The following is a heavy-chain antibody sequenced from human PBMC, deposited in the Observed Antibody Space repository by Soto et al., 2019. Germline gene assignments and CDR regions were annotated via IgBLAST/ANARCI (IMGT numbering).Heavy chain of an antibody. CDR2: IDPSDSYT. Sequence: GESLKISCKGSGYSFTSYWISWVRQMPGKGLEWMGRIDPSDSYTNYSPSFQSHVTISADKSISTAYLQWGSLKASDTAMYYCARMDIVLMVYAISHYYGMDVWGQRTTVTVSS. J-gene: IGHJ6*02. D-gene: IGHD2-8*01. CDR3: ARMDIVLMVYAISHYYGMDV. CDR1: GYSFTSYW. V-gene: IGHV5-10-1*01.